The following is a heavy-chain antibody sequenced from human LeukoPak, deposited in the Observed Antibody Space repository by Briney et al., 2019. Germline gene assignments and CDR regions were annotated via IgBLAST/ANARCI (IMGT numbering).Heavy chain of an antibody. CDR2: IIPILGIA. J-gene: IGHJ3*02. D-gene: IGHD6-13*01. CDR3: ASLVSAAGGGDAFDX. Sequence: ASVKVSCKASGGTFSSYAISWVRQAPGQGLEWMGRIIPILGIANYAQKFQGRVTITADKSTSTAYMELSSLRSEDTAVYYCASLVSAAGGGDAFDXXXQXTXVTVSS. V-gene: IGHV1-69*04. CDR1: GGTFSSYA.